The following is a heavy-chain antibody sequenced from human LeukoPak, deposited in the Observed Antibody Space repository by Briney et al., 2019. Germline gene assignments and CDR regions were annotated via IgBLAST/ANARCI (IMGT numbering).Heavy chain of an antibody. V-gene: IGHV3-7*01. Sequence: GGSLRLSCVVSGFTFSTYWMSWVRQAPGKGLGWVANIKKDGSEKYYVDSVKGRFTISRDNAKNSVYLQMNSLRVEDTAVYYCAREATGYSASWGDYWGQGTLVTVSS. J-gene: IGHJ4*02. CDR1: GFTFSTYW. CDR2: IKKDGSEK. D-gene: IGHD6-13*01. CDR3: AREATGYSASWGDY.